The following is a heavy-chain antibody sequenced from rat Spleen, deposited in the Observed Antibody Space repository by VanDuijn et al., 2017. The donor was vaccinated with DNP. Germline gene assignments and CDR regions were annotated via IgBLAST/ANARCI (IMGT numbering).Heavy chain of an antibody. CDR3: DREGNWELDFDY. J-gene: IGHJ2*01. D-gene: IGHD5-1*01. CDR2: MWNDGDT. CDR1: GFSLPNYH. Sequence: QVQLKESGPGLVQPAQTLSLTCTVSGFSLPNYHVHWVRQPPGKGLEWMGKMWNDGDTTYNSVLKSRLSISRDTSKSQVFLKMSSLQTEDTATYYCDREGNWELDFDYWGQGVMVTVSS. V-gene: IGHV2-32*01.